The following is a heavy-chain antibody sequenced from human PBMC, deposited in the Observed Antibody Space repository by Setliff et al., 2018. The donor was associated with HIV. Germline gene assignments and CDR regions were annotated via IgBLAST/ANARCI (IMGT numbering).Heavy chain of an antibody. CDR2: MSYSGST. CDR3: ARSVDTAIADAFDI. Sequence: SETLSLTCTVSGGSLGNSNYYRGWIRQPPGKGLEWIGSMSYSGSTYYNPSLKSRVTISVDTSKKQFSLKLSSVTAADTAVYYCARSVDTAIADAFDIWGQGTMVTVSS. J-gene: IGHJ3*02. CDR1: GGSLGNSNYY. V-gene: IGHV4-39*01. D-gene: IGHD5-18*01.